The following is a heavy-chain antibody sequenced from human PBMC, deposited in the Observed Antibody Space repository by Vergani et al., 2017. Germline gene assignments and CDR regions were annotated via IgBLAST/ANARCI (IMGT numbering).Heavy chain of an antibody. D-gene: IGHD3-22*01. CDR1: GYTFTSYY. CDR2: INPSGGST. J-gene: IGHJ4*02. V-gene: IGHV1-46*01. CDR3: ARDLKETQYYYDSSGYLY. Sequence: QVQLVQSGAEVKKPGASVKVSCKASGYTFTSYYMHWVRQAPGQGLEWMGIINPSGGSTSYAQKFQGRVTMNRDTSTSTVYMELSSLRSEDTAVYYCARDLKETQYYYDSSGYLYWGQGTLVTVSS.